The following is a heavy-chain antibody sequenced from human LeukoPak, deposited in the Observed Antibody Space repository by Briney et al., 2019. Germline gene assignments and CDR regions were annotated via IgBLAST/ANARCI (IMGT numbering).Heavy chain of an antibody. CDR1: GYTFTGYY. V-gene: IGHV1-2*06. D-gene: IGHD3/OR15-3a*01. Sequence: ASVKVSCKASGYTFTGYYMHWVRQAPGQGLEWMGRINPNSGGTNYAQKFQGRVTMTRDTTISTAYMELSRLRSDDTAVYYCARGMWDDLIFDYWGQGTLVTVSS. CDR2: INPNSGGT. J-gene: IGHJ4*02. CDR3: ARGMWDDLIFDY.